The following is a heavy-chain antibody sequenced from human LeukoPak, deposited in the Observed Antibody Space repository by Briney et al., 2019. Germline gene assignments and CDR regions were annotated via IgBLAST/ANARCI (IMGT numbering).Heavy chain of an antibody. CDR1: GYTFTTFP. J-gene: IGHJ4*02. CDR3: ARGHDTTGYFAY. Sequence: ASVKVSCKPSGYTFTTFPINWVRQAPGQGLEWMGWINTTTGNPTYAQGLTGQFVFSLDTSVSTAYLQITSLKTEDIGEYYCARGHDTTGYFAYWGQGSLVTVSS. D-gene: IGHD3-9*01. CDR2: INTTTGNP. V-gene: IGHV7-4-1*02.